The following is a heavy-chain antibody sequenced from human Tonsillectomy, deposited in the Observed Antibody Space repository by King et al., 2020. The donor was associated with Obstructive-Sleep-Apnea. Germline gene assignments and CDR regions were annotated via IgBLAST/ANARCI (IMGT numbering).Heavy chain of an antibody. CDR2: IYSSGTT. D-gene: IGHD3-16*01. CDR3: ARDRYDYGLDNSTLHYYGMDV. CDR1: GFSVTSSY. Sequence: VQLVESGGGLVQPGGSLRLSCAASGFSVTSSYINWVRQAPGKGLEWVSVIYSSGTTPYADSLKGRFTISRHNSNNTVYLQMNSLRAEDTVVYYCARDRYDYGLDNSTLHYYGMDVWGQGTTVIVS. J-gene: IGHJ6*02. V-gene: IGHV3-53*04.